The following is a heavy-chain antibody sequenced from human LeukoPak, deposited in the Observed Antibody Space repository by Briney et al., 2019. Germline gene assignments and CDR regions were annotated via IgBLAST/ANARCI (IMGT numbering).Heavy chain of an antibody. CDR1: GFTFSSYS. D-gene: IGHD3-16*02. CDR2: ISSSSSTI. J-gene: IGHJ4*02. Sequence: GGSLRLSCAASGFTFSSYSMNWVRQAPGKGLEWVSYISSSSSTIYYADSVKGRFTISRDNAKNSLYLQMNSLRAEDTAVYYCARSYDYVWGSYRYSLYYFDYWGQGTLVTVSS. CDR3: ARSYDYVWGSYRYSLYYFDY. V-gene: IGHV3-48*01.